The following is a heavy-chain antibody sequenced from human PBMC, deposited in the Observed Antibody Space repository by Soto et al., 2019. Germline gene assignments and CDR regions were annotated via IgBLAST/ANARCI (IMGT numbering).Heavy chain of an antibody. D-gene: IGHD3-16*01. V-gene: IGHV3-66*01. CDR3: ARDPWAADY. Sequence: GSLRLSCAASGFTVSTKYMSWVRQAPGKGLEWVSVIYSGGSTFYADSVRGRFTISRDNSKNTVNLQMNSLRAEDTAVYYCARDPWAADYWGQGTLLTVSS. CDR1: GFTVSTKY. CDR2: IYSGGST. J-gene: IGHJ4*02.